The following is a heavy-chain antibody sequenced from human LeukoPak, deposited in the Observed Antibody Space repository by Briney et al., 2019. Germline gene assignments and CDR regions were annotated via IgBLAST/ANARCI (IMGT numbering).Heavy chain of an antibody. CDR3: ASTAVAYDY. D-gene: IGHD6-19*01. J-gene: IGHJ4*02. Sequence: GGSLRLSCAASGFTFDDYAMHWVRQAPGKGLEWVSGISWNSGSIGYADSVKGRFTIFRDNAKNSLYLQMNSLRAEDTALYYCASTAVAYDYWGQGTLVTVSS. V-gene: IGHV3-9*01. CDR1: GFTFDDYA. CDR2: ISWNSGSI.